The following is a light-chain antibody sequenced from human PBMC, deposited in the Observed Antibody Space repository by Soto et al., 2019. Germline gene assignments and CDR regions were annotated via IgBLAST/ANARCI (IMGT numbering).Light chain of an antibody. CDR1: SSDVGGSNY. CDR2: DVN. Sequence: QSALTQPASVSGSPGQSITISCTGTSSDVGGSNYVSWYQHHPGKAPRLLIYDVNSRPSGVSNRFSGSKSGNTASLNISGLQADDEADYYCNSYTSSSTAVFGIGTKLTVL. V-gene: IGLV2-14*03. CDR3: NSYTSSSTAV. J-gene: IGLJ1*01.